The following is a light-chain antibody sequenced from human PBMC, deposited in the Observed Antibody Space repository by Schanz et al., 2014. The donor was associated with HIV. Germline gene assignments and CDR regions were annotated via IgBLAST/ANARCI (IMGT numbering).Light chain of an antibody. J-gene: IGKJ1*01. CDR2: GAS. V-gene: IGKV3-20*01. Sequence: EIEMTQSPATLSLSPGESATLSCRASQSVSSNSLAWYQQKPGRAPRLVIYGASSGAPGIPDRFSGSGSGTEFTLTISRLEPEDFALYFCQQYGSSPRTFGQGTRVEV. CDR3: QQYGSSPRT. CDR1: QSVSSNS.